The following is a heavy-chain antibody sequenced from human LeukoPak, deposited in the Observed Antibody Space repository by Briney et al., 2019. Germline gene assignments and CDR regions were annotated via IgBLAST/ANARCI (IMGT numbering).Heavy chain of an antibody. CDR3: ALNVQLWRYYFDY. J-gene: IGHJ4*02. D-gene: IGHD5-18*01. CDR2: ISGSGGST. CDR1: GFTFSSYA. V-gene: IGHV3-23*01. Sequence: GGSLRLSCAASGFTFSSYAMSWVRQAPGKGLEWVSAISGSGGSTYYADSVKGRFTISRDNAKNSLYLQMNSLRAEDTAVYYCALNVQLWRYYFDYWGQGTLVTVSS.